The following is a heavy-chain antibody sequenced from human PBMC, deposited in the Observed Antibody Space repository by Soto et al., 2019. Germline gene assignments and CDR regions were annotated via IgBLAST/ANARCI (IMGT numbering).Heavy chain of an antibody. V-gene: IGHV2-26*01. CDR1: GFSLSNARMG. CDR3: ARIVTAVAVGSVDYYYYGMAV. J-gene: IGHJ6*02. CDR2: IFSNDEK. D-gene: IGHD6-19*01. Sequence: QVTLKESGPVLVKPTETLTLTCTVSGFSLSNARMGVSWIRQPPGKALEWLAHIFSNDEKSYSTSLKSRLTISKATSKSQMVLTMTNMEPVDTATYYCARIVTAVAVGSVDYYYYGMAVWGQGTTVAVSS.